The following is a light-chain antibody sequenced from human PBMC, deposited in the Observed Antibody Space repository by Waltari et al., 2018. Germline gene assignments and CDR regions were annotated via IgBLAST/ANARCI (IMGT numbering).Light chain of an antibody. CDR3: YSTDSSGNHRV. CDR2: EDT. Sequence: SYELTQPPSVSVSPGQTARIPCSGDDLPKKYAYWYQQKPGQAPVVVIYEDTKRPSGIPERFSGSSSGTMATFTISGAQVEDEADNYCYSTDSSGNHRVFGRGTKLTVL. V-gene: IGLV3-10*01. CDR1: DLPKKY. J-gene: IGLJ3*02.